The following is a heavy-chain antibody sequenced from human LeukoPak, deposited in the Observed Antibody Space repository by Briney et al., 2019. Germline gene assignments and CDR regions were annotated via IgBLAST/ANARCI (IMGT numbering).Heavy chain of an antibody. J-gene: IGHJ6*03. CDR1: GYSFTSYW. CDR2: IYPGDSDT. D-gene: IGHD2-2*01. V-gene: IGHV5-51*01. CDR3: ARHKGDCGSSSCYPFYYYYMDV. Sequence: GESLKISCKGSGYSFTSYWISWVRQMPGKGLEWMGIIYPGDSDTRYSPSFQGQVTISADKSISTAYLQWSSLKASDTAMYYCARHKGDCGSSSCYPFYYYYMDVWGKGTTVTVSS.